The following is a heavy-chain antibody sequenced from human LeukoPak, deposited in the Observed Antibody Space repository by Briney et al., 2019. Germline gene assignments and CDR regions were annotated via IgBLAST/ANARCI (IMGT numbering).Heavy chain of an antibody. D-gene: IGHD3-3*01. Sequence: GGSLRLSCAASGFTFSNAWMSWVRQAPGKGLEWVGRIKSKTDGGTTDYAAPVKGRFTISRDDSKNTLYLQMNSLKTEDTAVYYCTTGFWSGPYYFDYWGQGTLVTVSS. CDR1: GFTFSNAW. V-gene: IGHV3-15*01. J-gene: IGHJ4*02. CDR3: TTGFWSGPYYFDY. CDR2: IKSKTDGGTT.